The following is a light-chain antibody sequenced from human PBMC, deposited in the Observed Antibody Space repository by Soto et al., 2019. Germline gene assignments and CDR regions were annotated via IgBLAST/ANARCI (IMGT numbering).Light chain of an antibody. V-gene: IGKV3-15*01. CDR3: QQYHNWPPQYT. J-gene: IGKJ2*01. CDR1: QRVASN. Sequence: EIVMTQSPASLSVSPGDGATLSCRASQRVASNVACYQQKPGQGPRILIHGASTRAVGVPARFSGSGSGTDFTLTISSLQSEDFAVYYCQQYHNWPPQYTFGQGTKLQIK. CDR2: GAS.